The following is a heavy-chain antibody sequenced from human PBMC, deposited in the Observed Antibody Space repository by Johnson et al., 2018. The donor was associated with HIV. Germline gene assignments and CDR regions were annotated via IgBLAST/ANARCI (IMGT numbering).Heavy chain of an antibody. CDR1: GFTVSSNY. V-gene: IGHV3-30*04. J-gene: IGHJ3*02. CDR3: ARATWCDDAFDI. CDR2: ISYDGSNK. D-gene: IGHD4/OR15-4a*01. Sequence: QVLLVESGGGLVQPGGSLRRSCAASGFTVSSNYMNWVRQAPGKGLEWVAVISYDGSNKYYADSVKGRFTISRDNARNSLYLQMNSLRAEDTALYYCARATWCDDAFDIWGQGTMVTVSS.